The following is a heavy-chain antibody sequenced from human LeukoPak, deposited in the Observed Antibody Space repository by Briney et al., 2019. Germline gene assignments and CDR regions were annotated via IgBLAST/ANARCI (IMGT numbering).Heavy chain of an antibody. J-gene: IGHJ4*02. D-gene: IGHD6-13*01. CDR1: GYTFTSYG. CDR2: ISAYNGNT. CDR3: AREATAAGSLDY. Sequence: ASVKVSCKASGYTFTSYGISWVRQAPGQGLEWMGWISAYNGNTNYAQKLQGRVTMTTDTSTSTAYMELRSLRSGDTAVYYCAREATAAGSLDYWGQGTLVTVSS. V-gene: IGHV1-18*01.